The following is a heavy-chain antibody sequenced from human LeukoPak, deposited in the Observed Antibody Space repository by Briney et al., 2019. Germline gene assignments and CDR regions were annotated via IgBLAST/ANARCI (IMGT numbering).Heavy chain of an antibody. CDR2: IYQSGST. D-gene: IGHD3-22*01. CDR3: ARDSYYDNSGEGAFDI. J-gene: IGHJ3*02. CDR1: GGSVSTIGYS. Sequence: SQTLSLTCGVSGGSVSTIGYSWSWIRQPPGKGLQWIGYIYQSGSTSYNPSLQSRVTISIDKSKNQFSLKLSSMTAADTAVYYCARDSYYDNSGEGAFDIWGQGTLVTVSS. V-gene: IGHV4-30-2*01.